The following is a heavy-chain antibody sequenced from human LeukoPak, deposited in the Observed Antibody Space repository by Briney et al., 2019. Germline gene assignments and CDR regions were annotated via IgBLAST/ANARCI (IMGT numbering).Heavy chain of an antibody. CDR1: GFTFSSYA. CDR3: AKDKYYYDSSGYYLPFGY. D-gene: IGHD3-22*01. J-gene: IGHJ4*02. CDR2: ISGSGGST. V-gene: IGHV3-23*01. Sequence: GGSLRLSCAASGFTFSSYAMSWVRQAPGKGLEWVSAISGSGGSTYYADSVKGRFTISGDNAKNTLYLQMNSLRAEDTAVYYCAKDKYYYDSSGYYLPFGYWGQGTLVTVSS.